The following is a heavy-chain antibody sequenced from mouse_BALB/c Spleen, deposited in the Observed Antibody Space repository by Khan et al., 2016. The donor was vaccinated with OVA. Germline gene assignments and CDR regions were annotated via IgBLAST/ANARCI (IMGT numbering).Heavy chain of an antibody. Sequence: VQLQQSGAELVRPGASVKLSCEASGYTFTSYWMNWVKQSPEQGLEWIGRIDPYDSETHYNQNFKDKAILTVDKSSSTAYMQLGSLTSEDSAVYFCARNPFAYWGQGTLVTVSA. V-gene: IGHV1-52*01. J-gene: IGHJ3*01. CDR3: ARNPFAY. CDR1: GYTFTSYW. CDR2: IDPYDSET.